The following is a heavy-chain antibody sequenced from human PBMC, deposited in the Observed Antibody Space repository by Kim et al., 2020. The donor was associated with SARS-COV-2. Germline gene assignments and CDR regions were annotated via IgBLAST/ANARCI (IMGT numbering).Heavy chain of an antibody. CDR2: IIPIFGTA. D-gene: IGHD3-22*01. CDR1: GGTFSSYA. V-gene: IGHV1-69*13. CDR3: ARDRGYDSSGYYLLGYFDY. J-gene: IGHJ4*02. Sequence: SVKVSCKASGGTFSSYAISWVRQAPGQGLEWMGGIIPIFGTANYAQKFQGRVTITADESTSTAYMELSSLRSEDTAVYYCARDRGYDSSGYYLLGYFDYWGQGTLVTVSS.